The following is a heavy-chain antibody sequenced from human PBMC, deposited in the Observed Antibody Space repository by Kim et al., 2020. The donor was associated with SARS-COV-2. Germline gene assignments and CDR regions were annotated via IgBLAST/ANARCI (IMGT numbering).Heavy chain of an antibody. Sequence: GGSLRLSCVASGFSFMSYAMHWVRQAPGEGLEWVALISHDGSNKYYADSVKGRFTVSRDNSKNTLFLQMNSLRAEDTAVYYCARDLFVSNIVVVVAGYWGQGTLVTVSS. J-gene: IGHJ4*02. V-gene: IGHV3-30-3*01. CDR2: ISHDGSNK. CDR3: ARDLFVSNIVVVVAGY. D-gene: IGHD2-15*01. CDR1: GFSFMSYA.